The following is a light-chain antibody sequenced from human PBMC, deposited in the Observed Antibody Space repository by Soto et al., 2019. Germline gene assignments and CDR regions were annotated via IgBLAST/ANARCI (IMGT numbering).Light chain of an antibody. CDR2: DSS. V-gene: IGKV3-11*01. J-gene: IGKJ4*01. CDR1: QSVGTY. CDR3: QQRSDWPST. Sequence: EIVLTQSPATLSLSPGERATLSCSASQSVGTYFAWYQQKPGQAPRLLIYDSSNRATGIPARFSGSGSGTDFTLTINSLEPEDFAVYYCQQRSDWPSTFGGGTKVEIK.